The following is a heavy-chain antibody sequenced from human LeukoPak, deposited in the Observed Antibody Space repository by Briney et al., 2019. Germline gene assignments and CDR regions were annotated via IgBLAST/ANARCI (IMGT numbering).Heavy chain of an antibody. CDR1: TLTFSRYW. D-gene: IGHD3-3*01. Sequence: GGSLRLSCAASTLTFSRYWMHWVRQALRKGLVWVSRINIDGTNTFYSVSVKGRFTISRDNTKNTLYLQMNSLRTEDTAVYYCARDRAAFGVVQVGYWGQGTLVTVSS. V-gene: IGHV3-74*01. J-gene: IGHJ4*02. CDR2: INIDGTNT. CDR3: ARDRAAFGVVQVGY.